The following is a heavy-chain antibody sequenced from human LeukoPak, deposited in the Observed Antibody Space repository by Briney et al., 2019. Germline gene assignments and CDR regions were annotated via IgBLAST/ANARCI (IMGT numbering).Heavy chain of an antibody. CDR2: IYYSGST. CDR1: GGSISSYY. J-gene: IGHJ4*02. V-gene: IGHV4-59*01. CDR3: ARVGVAPTGSFGSSDFDY. Sequence: SETLSLTCTVSGGSISSYYWSWIRQPPGKGLEWIGYIYYSGSTNYNPSLKSRVTISVDTSKNQFSLKLSSVTAADTAVYYCARVGVAPTGSFGSSDFDYWGQGTLVTVSS. D-gene: IGHD5-18*01.